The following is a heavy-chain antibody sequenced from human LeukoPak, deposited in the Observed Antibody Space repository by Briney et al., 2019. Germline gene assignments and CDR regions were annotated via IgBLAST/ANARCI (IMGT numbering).Heavy chain of an antibody. Sequence: GGSLRLSCAASGFTFSSYAMPWVRKAPGKGLEWVAVISYDGSNKYYADCVKGRFTISRDNSKNTLYLQMNSLRAEDTAVYYCARGSLTGLDYWGQGTLVTVSS. V-gene: IGHV3-30-3*01. J-gene: IGHJ4*02. D-gene: IGHD7-27*01. CDR3: ARGSLTGLDY. CDR1: GFTFSSYA. CDR2: ISYDGSNK.